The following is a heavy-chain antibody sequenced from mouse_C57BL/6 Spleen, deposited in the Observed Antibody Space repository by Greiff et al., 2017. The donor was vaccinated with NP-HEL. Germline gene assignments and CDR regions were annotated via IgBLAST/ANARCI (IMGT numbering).Heavy chain of an antibody. J-gene: IGHJ4*01. CDR3: ARSLSPMDY. D-gene: IGHD1-2*01. CDR1: GFTFTDYY. V-gene: IGHV7-3*01. CDR2: IRNKANGYTT. Sequence: EVQLVESGGGLVQPGGSLSLSCAASGFTFTDYYMSWVRQPPGKALEWLGFIRNKANGYTTEYSASVKGRFTISRDNSQSSLYLQMNALRAEDSATYYCARSLSPMDYWGQGTSVTVSS.